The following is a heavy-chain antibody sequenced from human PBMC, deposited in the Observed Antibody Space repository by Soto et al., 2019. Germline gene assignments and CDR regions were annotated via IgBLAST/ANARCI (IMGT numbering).Heavy chain of an antibody. CDR3: AKGRTYNYANYFDP. CDR1: GFTFSSYA. D-gene: IGHD1-1*01. Sequence: EVQLLESGGDLVQPGGSLRLSCAASGFTFSSYAMSWVRQAPGKGPEWVSSMSGSGDTTYYADSVKGRFIISRDKSKNTLYLRMSSLRVDDTAVYSCAKGRTYNYANYFDPWGQGTLVTVSS. J-gene: IGHJ5*02. CDR2: MSGSGDTT. V-gene: IGHV3-23*01.